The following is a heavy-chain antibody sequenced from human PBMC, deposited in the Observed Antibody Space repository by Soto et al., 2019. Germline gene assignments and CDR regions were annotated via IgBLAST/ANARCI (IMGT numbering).Heavy chain of an antibody. CDR2: IYYSGNT. Sequence: SETLSLTCTVSGGSVSSGSYYWSWIRQPPGKGLEWIGYIYYSGNTNYNPSHKSRITITEDTSKNQYSLKLSSVTAADTTENYKTREGVVVAAPLNYYYYYGMDVWGQGTTVTVSS. D-gene: IGHD2-15*01. V-gene: IGHV4-61*01. CDR1: GGSVSSGSYY. CDR3: TREGVVVAAPLNYYYYYGMDV. J-gene: IGHJ6*02.